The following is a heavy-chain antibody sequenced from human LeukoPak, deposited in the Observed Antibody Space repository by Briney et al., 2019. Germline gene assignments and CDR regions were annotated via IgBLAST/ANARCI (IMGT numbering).Heavy chain of an antibody. Sequence: MXWXRQAXXXGXEWMGWXXPNSGGTNYAQKFQGRVTMTRDTSINTAYMELSRLRSDDTAVYYCARAPVVVVTATPRIVWFDPWGQGTLVTVSS. V-gene: IGHV1-2*02. D-gene: IGHD2-15*01. CDR2: XXPNSGGT. J-gene: IGHJ5*02. CDR3: ARAPVVVVTATPRIVWFDP.